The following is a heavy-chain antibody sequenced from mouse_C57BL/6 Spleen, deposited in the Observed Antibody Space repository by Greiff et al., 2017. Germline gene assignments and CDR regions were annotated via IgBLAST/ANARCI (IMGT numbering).Heavy chain of an antibody. V-gene: IGHV7-3*01. CDR1: GFTFTDYY. CDR3: ASLDGYYDAMDY. Sequence: EVKLVESGGGLVQPGGSLSLSCAASGFTFTDYYMSWVRQPPGKALEWLGFIRNKANGYTTEYSASVKGRFTISRDNSQSILYLQMNALRAEDSATYYCASLDGYYDAMDYWGQGTSVTVSS. D-gene: IGHD2-3*01. J-gene: IGHJ4*01. CDR2: IRNKANGYTT.